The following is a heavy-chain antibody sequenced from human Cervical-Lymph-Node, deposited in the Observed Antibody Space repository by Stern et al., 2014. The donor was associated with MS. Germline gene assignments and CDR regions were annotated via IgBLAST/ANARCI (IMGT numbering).Heavy chain of an antibody. CDR3: ARGIVVDVAPTGYVDV. Sequence: QVQLVESGAEVKRPGSSVKVSCKSSGGTFSAYAFTWVRQAPGQGFEWMGGIIPSLASPIYAQKFRGRVTIVADEPTTTTLMSLSSLRSDDTAVYYCARGIVVDVAPTGYVDVWGQGTTVTVFS. J-gene: IGHJ6*02. CDR1: GGTFSAYA. V-gene: IGHV1-69*01. D-gene: IGHD2-15*01. CDR2: IIPSLASP.